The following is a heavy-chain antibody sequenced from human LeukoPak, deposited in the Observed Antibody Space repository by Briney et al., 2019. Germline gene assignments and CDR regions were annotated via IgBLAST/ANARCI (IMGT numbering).Heavy chain of an antibody. CDR3: ARGGRGSTVTTGYFDY. D-gene: IGHD4-17*01. Sequence: GGSLRLSCAASGFTFSSYWMSWVRQAPGKGLEWVANIKQDGSEKYYVDSVKGRFTISRDNSKNTLYLQMNSLRAEDTAVYYCARGGRGSTVTTGYFDYWGQGTLVTVSS. J-gene: IGHJ4*02. CDR1: GFTFSSYW. V-gene: IGHV3-7*03. CDR2: IKQDGSEK.